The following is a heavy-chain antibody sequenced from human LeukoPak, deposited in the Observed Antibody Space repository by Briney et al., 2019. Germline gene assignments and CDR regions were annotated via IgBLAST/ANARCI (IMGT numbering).Heavy chain of an antibody. CDR2: IPYDGSNK. CDR1: GFTFSNYA. Sequence: GGSLRLSCAASGFTFSNYAMHWVRQAPGKGLEWVAFIPYDGSNKYYADSVKGRFTISRDDSKNTLYLHMNSVGDEDTAVYYCAKAPRWSQYSFDYWGQGTLVTVSS. CDR3: AKAPRWSQYSFDY. D-gene: IGHD4-23*01. V-gene: IGHV3-30-3*01. J-gene: IGHJ4*02.